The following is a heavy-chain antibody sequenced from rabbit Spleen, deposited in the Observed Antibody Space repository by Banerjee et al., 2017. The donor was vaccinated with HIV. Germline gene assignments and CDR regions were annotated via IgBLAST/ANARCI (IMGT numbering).Heavy chain of an antibody. D-gene: IGHD1-1*01. J-gene: IGHJ6*01. V-gene: IGHV1S40*01. CDR1: GVSFSASSY. CDR3: ARDTSSSFSSYGMDL. Sequence: QSLKESGGDLVKPGASLTLTCTASGVSFSASSYMCWVRQAPGKGLEWIACIESGISGFTYCATWAKGRFTISKTSSTTVTLQVTSLTAADTATYFCARDTSSSFSSYGMDLWGQGTLVTVS. CDR2: IESGISGFT.